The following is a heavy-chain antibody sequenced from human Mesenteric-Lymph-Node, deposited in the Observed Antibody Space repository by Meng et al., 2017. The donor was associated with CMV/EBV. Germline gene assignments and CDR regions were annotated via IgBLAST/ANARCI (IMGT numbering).Heavy chain of an antibody. V-gene: IGHV4-61*08. CDR3: ARDLGVGAAD. Sequence: SETLSLTCTVSGGSISSGDYYWSWIRQPPGKGLEWIGYIYYSGSTNYNPSLKSRVTISVDTSKNQFSLKLSSVTAADTAVYYCARDLGVGAADWGQGTLVTVSS. D-gene: IGHD1-26*01. CDR1: GGSISSGDYY. J-gene: IGHJ4*02. CDR2: IYYSGST.